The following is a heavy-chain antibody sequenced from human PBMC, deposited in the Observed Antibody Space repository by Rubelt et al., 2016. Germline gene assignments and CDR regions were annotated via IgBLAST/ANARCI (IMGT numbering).Heavy chain of an antibody. V-gene: IGHV3-15*07. Sequence: EVQLVESGGGLVKPAGSLRLSCAASGFTFSNAWMNWVRQAPGKGLEWVGRIKSKTDGGTTDYAAPVKGRCTISRDDSKNTLYLQMNSLKTEDTAVYYCTSGITMVRGVACWGQGTLVTVSS. CDR1: GFTFSNAW. D-gene: IGHD3-10*01. J-gene: IGHJ4*02. CDR3: TSGITMVRGVAC. CDR2: IKSKTDGGTT.